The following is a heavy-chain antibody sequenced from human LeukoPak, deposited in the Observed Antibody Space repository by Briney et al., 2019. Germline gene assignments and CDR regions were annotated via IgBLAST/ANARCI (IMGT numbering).Heavy chain of an antibody. CDR3: ARTYCGGDCYPGKNYFDY. CDR1: GGTFSSYA. D-gene: IGHD2-21*02. V-gene: IGHV1-69*13. J-gene: IGHJ4*02. Sequence: GASVKVSCKASGGTFSSYAISWVRQAPGQGLEWMGGIIPIFGTANYAQKFQGRVTITADESTSTAYMELSSLRSEDTAVYYCARTYCGGDCYPGKNYFDYWGQGTPVTVSS. CDR2: IIPIFGTA.